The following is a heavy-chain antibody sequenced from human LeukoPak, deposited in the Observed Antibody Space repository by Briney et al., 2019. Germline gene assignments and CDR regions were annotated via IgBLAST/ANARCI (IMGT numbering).Heavy chain of an antibody. J-gene: IGHJ4*02. V-gene: IGHV3-20*04. CDR2: INWNGGST. CDR3: ARRIAATGRGAYYFDY. CDR1: GFTFDDYG. D-gene: IGHD6-13*01. Sequence: GGSLRLSCAASGFTFDDYGMSWVRQAPGKGLEWVSGINWNGGSTGYADSVKGRFTISRDNAKNSLYLQMNSLRAEDTAAYYCARRIAATGRGAYYFDYWGQGTLVTVSS.